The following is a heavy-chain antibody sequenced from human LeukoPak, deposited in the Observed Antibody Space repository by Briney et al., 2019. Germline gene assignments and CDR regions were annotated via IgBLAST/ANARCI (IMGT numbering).Heavy chain of an antibody. V-gene: IGHV3-30*02. CDR2: MRFNGTNI. CDR1: RFSFTDFG. Sequence: GGSLRLSCEASRFSFTDFGIHWVRQAPGKGLEWVAFMRFNGTNIYYADSVRGRFTISRDNYKNTLYLQLTSLSDDDTAVYFCARNSGWYGISWGQGTLVIVSS. D-gene: IGHD6-19*01. CDR3: ARNSGWYGIS. J-gene: IGHJ4*02.